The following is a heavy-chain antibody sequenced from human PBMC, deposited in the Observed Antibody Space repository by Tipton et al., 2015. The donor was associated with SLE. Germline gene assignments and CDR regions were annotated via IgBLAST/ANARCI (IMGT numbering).Heavy chain of an antibody. D-gene: IGHD5-18*01. V-gene: IGHV4-30-4*08. J-gene: IGHJ4*02. CDR2: INHSGST. Sequence: TLSLTCTVSGGSVSSGSYYWSWIRQPPGKGLEWIGEINHSGSTNYNPSLKSRVTISVDTSKNQFSLKLSSVTAADTAVYYCARVGDTAMVHLDYWGQGTLVTVSS. CDR3: ARVGDTAMVHLDY. CDR1: GGSVSSGSYY.